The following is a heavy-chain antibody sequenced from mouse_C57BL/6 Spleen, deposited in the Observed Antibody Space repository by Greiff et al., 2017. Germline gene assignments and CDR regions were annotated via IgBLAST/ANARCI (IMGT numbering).Heavy chain of an antibody. CDR1: GYTFTSYW. CDR2: IDPSDSYT. V-gene: IGHV1-69*01. D-gene: IGHD1-1*01. J-gene: IGHJ2*01. CDR3: ARSPFTTVVGDY. Sequence: QVQLQQPGAELVMPGASVKLSCKASGYTFTSYWMHWVKQRPGQGLEWIGEIDPSDSYTNYTQKFKGKSTLTVDKSSSTAYMQLSSLTSEDSAVYYCARSPFTTVVGDYWGQGTTLTVSS.